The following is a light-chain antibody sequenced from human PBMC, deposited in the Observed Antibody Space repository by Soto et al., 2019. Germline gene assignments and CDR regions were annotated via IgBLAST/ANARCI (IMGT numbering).Light chain of an antibody. CDR3: QQSYTAPRT. CDR1: QSINTY. Sequence: DIRMTQSPSSLSASVGDSVTITCRASQSINTYLNWYRQKPGTAPKLLIYATSILQSGVPSRFSATGSGTDFTLTISSLQREDFATYYCQQSYTAPRTFGQGTKLEIK. CDR2: ATS. V-gene: IGKV1-39*01. J-gene: IGKJ2*02.